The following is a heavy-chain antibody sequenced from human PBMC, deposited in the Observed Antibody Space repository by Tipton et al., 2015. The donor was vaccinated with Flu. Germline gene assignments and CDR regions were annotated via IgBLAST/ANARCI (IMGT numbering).Heavy chain of an antibody. CDR2: IYYSGST. D-gene: IGHD2-21*02. J-gene: IGHJ4*02. CDR1: GGSISSGDYY. Sequence: LRLSCTVSGGSISSGDYYWSWIRQPPGKGLEWIGYIYYSGSTYYNPSLKSRVTISVDTSKNQFSLKLSSVTAADTAVYYCARGTNCGGDCLPDYWGQGTLVPVSS. V-gene: IGHV4-30-4*01. CDR3: ARGTNCGGDCLPDY.